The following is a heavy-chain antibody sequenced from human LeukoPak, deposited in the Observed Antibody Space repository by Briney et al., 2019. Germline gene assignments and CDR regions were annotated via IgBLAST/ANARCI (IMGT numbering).Heavy chain of an antibody. CDR3: ARDRGIVGTTGYYYMDV. J-gene: IGHJ6*03. Sequence: PGGSLRLSCAASGFTFSTYAMTWVRQAPGKGLEWVSAISGSGDSTYYADSVKGRFTISRDNSKNTLYLQMNSLRADDTAVYYCARDRGIVGTTGYYYMDVWGKGTTVTVSS. D-gene: IGHD1-26*01. CDR1: GFTFSTYA. CDR2: ISGSGDST. V-gene: IGHV3-23*01.